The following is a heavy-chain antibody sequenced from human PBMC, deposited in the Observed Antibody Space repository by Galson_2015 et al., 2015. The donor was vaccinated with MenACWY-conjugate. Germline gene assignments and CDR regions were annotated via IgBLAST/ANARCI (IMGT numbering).Heavy chain of an antibody. V-gene: IGHV3-23*01. CDR1: FSSYA. CDR3: AKSCGYSGYDAGGYFDY. J-gene: IGHJ4*02. CDR2: ISGSGGST. Sequence: FSSYAMSWVRQAPGKGLEWVSAISGSGGSTYYADSVKGRFTISRDNSKNTLYLQMSSLRAEDTAVYYCAKSCGYSGYDAGGYFDYWGQGTLVTVSS. D-gene: IGHD5-12*01.